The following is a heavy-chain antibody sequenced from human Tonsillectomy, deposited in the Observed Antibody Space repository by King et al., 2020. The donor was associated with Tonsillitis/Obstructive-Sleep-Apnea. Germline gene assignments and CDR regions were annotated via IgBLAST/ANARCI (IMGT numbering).Heavy chain of an antibody. CDR3: ARGLQLTHFDF. V-gene: IGHV5-51*03. J-gene: IGHJ4*02. CDR2: IYSGDSNN. D-gene: IGHD4-11*01. CDR1: GYSFTNYW. Sequence: VQLVESGAEVKKPGESLKISCKGSGYSFTNYWIGWVRQTPGKGLEWMGIIYSGDSNNKYSPSFQGQVTITADKSISTAYLQWSSLKSSDTAMYYCARGLQLTHFDFWGQGTVVTVSS.